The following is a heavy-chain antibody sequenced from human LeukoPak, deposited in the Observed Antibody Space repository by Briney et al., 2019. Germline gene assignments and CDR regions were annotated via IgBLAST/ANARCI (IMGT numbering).Heavy chain of an antibody. CDR3: AKIPYSSSPTWFDP. V-gene: IGHV3-23*01. Sequence: GGSLRLSCAASGFTFSYYAMSWVRQAPGKGLEWVSAISGSGSNTYYADSVKGRFTISRDNSKNTLYLQMNSLRAGDTAVYYCAKIPYSSSPTWFDPWGQGTLVTVSS. J-gene: IGHJ5*02. CDR2: ISGSGSNT. D-gene: IGHD6-6*01. CDR1: GFTFSYYA.